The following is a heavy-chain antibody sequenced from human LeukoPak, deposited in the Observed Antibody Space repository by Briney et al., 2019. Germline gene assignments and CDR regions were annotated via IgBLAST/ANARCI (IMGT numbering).Heavy chain of an antibody. D-gene: IGHD3-9*01. Sequence: SETLSLTCTVSGGSISSNTYYWGWIRRPPGKGLEWIGSSYYHRSPFYNPSLKSRVAISVDTSKNQFSLRMSSVTAADTAVYFCVRFDNTRRASDNWGQGTLVTVSS. J-gene: IGHJ4*02. V-gene: IGHV4-39*01. CDR2: SYYHRSP. CDR3: VRFDNTRRASDN. CDR1: GGSISSNTYY.